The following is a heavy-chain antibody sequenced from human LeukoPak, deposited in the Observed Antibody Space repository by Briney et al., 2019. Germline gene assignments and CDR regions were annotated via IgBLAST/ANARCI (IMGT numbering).Heavy chain of an antibody. CDR3: ASRSGRY. V-gene: IGHV4-34*01. Sequence: SETLSLTCAVYGGSFSGYYWSWIREPPGKGLEWIGEINHSGSTNYNPSLKSRVTISVDTSKNQFSLTLSSVTAADTAVYYCASRSGRYWGQGTLVTVSS. J-gene: IGHJ4*02. CDR2: INHSGST. D-gene: IGHD2-15*01. CDR1: GGSFSGYY.